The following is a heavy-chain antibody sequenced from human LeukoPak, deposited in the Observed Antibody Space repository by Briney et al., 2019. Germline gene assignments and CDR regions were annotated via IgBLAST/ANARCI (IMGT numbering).Heavy chain of an antibody. CDR1: GGSISSGGYY. J-gene: IGHJ5*02. D-gene: IGHD2-2*01. CDR3: ARDCSSTSCRNWFDP. Sequence: PSETLSLTCTVSGGSISSGGYYWSWIRQRPGKGLEWIGYIYYSGSTYYNPSLKSRVTISVDTSKNQFSLKLSSVTAADTAVYYCARDCSSTSCRNWFDPWGQGTLVTVSS. V-gene: IGHV4-31*03. CDR2: IYYSGST.